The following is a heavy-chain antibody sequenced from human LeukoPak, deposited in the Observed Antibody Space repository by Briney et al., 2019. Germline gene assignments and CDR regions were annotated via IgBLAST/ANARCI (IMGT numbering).Heavy chain of an antibody. D-gene: IGHD5-12*01. J-gene: IGHJ5*02. CDR2: IYYSGST. CDR3: ARLVGVATSNNWFDP. Sequence: SETLSLTCTVSGGSISSYYWSWIRQPPGKGLEWIGYIYYSGSTNYNPSLKSRVTISVDTSKNQFSLKLSSVTAADTAAYYCARLVGVATSNNWFDPWGQGTLVAVSS. CDR1: GGSISSYY. V-gene: IGHV4-59*08.